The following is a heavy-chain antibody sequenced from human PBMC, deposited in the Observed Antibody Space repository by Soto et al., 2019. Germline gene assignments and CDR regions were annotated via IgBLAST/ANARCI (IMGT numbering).Heavy chain of an antibody. D-gene: IGHD2-2*02. V-gene: IGHV3-23*01. CDR3: AQEQSASWSTIEY. CDR1: GSTFSSYA. Sequence: ASVKVSCAASGSTFSSYAMTWVRQAPGKGLEWVSTLSGSGASTYHADSVKGRFTISRDNSENTLYLQMNSLRAEDTAVYYCAQEQSASWSTIEYWGQGTLVTVSS. CDR2: LSGSGAST. J-gene: IGHJ4*02.